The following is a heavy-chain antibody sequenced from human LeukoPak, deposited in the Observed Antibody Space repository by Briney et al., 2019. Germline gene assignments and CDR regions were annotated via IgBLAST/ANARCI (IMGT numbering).Heavy chain of an antibody. D-gene: IGHD2-2*01. J-gene: IGHJ5*02. CDR3: ARRKRSGCSSTSCLLNWFDP. V-gene: IGHV4-34*01. CDR2: INHSGST. Sequence: PSETLTLTCAVYGGSFRGYYWSWIRQPPGKGQEWIGQINHSGSTNYNPSIKSRVTISVDTSKIQFSLELSSVTAADTAVYYCARRKRSGCSSTSCLLNWFDPWGQGTLVTVSS. CDR1: GGSFRGYY.